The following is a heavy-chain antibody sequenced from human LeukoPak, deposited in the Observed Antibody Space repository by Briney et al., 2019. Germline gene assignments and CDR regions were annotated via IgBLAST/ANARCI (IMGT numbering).Heavy chain of an antibody. Sequence: GGSLRLSCAASGFTFSSYWMSWVRQAPGKGLEWVANIKQDGSEKYYVDSVKGRFTISRDNAKNSLFLQMNGLRAEDTAVYYCARESFYYGSGSYYKRGYYFDYWGQGTLVTVSS. D-gene: IGHD3-10*01. CDR2: IKQDGSEK. CDR3: ARESFYYGSGSYYKRGYYFDY. CDR1: GFTFSSYW. V-gene: IGHV3-7*01. J-gene: IGHJ4*02.